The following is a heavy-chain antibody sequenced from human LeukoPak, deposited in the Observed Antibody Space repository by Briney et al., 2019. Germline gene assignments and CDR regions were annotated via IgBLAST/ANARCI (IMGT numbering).Heavy chain of an antibody. V-gene: IGHV4-59*01. D-gene: IGHD3-3*01. Sequence: SETLSLTCTVSGGSISSYYWSWIRQPPGKGLEWIGHIYYSGSTNYNPSLKSRITISVDTSKNQFSLKLSSVTAADTAVYYCARVVSGYYANWFDPWGQGTLVTVSS. J-gene: IGHJ5*02. CDR2: IYYSGST. CDR1: GGSISSYY. CDR3: ARVVSGYYANWFDP.